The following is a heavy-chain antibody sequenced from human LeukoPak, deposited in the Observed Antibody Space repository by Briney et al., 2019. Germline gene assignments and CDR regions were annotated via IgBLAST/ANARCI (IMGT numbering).Heavy chain of an antibody. Sequence: KPSETLSLTCTVSGGSVSSSSYYWGWIRQPPGKGLEWIGTIYYSGSTYYNPSLKSRVTISVDTSKNQFSLKLSSVTAAGTAVYYCARHLSTAVAGFDYWGQGTLVTVSS. CDR2: IYYSGST. CDR3: ARHLSTAVAGFDY. V-gene: IGHV4-39*01. CDR1: GGSVSSSSYY. D-gene: IGHD6-19*01. J-gene: IGHJ4*02.